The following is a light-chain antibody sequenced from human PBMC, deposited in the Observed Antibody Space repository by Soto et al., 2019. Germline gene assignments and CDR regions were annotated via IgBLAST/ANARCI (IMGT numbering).Light chain of an antibody. Sequence: QTALTQPASVSWSPGQSITISCTGTSSDVGGYDYVSGYQQHPGKGPKLMIYDFTKPPSGVSNRFSGSKSGNTASLTISGLQAEEEGDYYCGSYRSTTAVFGTAPKVTVL. CDR1: SSDVGGYDY. CDR3: GSYRSTTAV. V-gene: IGLV2-14*01. CDR2: DFT. J-gene: IGLJ1*01.